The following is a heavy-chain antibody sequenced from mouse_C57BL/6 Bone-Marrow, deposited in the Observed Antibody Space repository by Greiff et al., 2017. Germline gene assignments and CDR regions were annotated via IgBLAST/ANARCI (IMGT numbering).Heavy chain of an antibody. CDR1: GFSLTSSG. CDR2: IWSGGST. V-gene: IGHV2-2*01. Sequence: QVQLKESGPGLVQPSQSLSITCTVSGFSLTSSGVHWVRQSPGKGLEWLGVIWSGGSTDYNAALISRLSISKDNSKSQVFFKMNSLQAADTAIYYCARTGSAGYYAMDYGGQGTSVTVSA. J-gene: IGHJ4*01. CDR3: ARTGSAGYYAMDY.